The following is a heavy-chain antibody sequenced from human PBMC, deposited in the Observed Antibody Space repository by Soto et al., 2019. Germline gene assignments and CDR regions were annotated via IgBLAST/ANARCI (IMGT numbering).Heavy chain of an antibody. V-gene: IGHV1-18*01. CDR1: GGTFSTYT. J-gene: IGHJ6*02. CDR2: INPNSGRT. Sequence: ASVKVSCKASGGTFSTYTITWVRQAPGQGLEWMGWINPNSGRTNYAQTFQGRVTMTTDTSTSTVHMEVRSLRSDDTAVYYCAREGVAPYYYYGMDVWGQGTPVTVSS. CDR3: AREGVAPYYYYGMDV. D-gene: IGHD5-12*01.